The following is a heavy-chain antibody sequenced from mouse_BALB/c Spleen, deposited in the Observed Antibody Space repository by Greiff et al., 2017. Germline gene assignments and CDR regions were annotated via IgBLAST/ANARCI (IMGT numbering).Heavy chain of an antibody. CDR3: ARYDYDNYAMDY. CDR2: ISDGGSYT. D-gene: IGHD2-4*01. Sequence: DVKLVESGGGLVKPGGSLKLSCAASGFTFSDYYMHWVRQTPEKRLEWVATISDGGSYTYYPDSVKGRFTISSDNAKNNLYLQMSSLKSEDTARYYCARYDYDNYAMDYWGQGTSVTVSS. J-gene: IGHJ4*01. V-gene: IGHV5-4*02. CDR1: GFTFSDYY.